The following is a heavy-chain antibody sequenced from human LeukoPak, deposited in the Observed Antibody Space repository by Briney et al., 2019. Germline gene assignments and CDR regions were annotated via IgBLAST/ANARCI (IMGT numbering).Heavy chain of an antibody. Sequence: GGSLRLSCAASGFTFSSYSMNWVRQAPGKGLEWVSAISGSGGSTYYADSVKGRFTISRDNSKNTLYLQMNSLRAEDTAVYYCASRNSRRDGDYFDYWGQGTLVTVSS. CDR1: GFTFSSYS. J-gene: IGHJ4*02. V-gene: IGHV3-23*01. D-gene: IGHD4-23*01. CDR2: ISGSGGST. CDR3: ASRNSRRDGDYFDY.